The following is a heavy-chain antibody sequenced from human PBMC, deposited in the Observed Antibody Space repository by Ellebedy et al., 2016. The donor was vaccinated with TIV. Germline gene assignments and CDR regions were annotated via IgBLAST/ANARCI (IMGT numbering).Heavy chain of an antibody. CDR2: IYTSGRT. CDR3: ARERYFGSGSSNWFDP. J-gene: IGHJ5*02. V-gene: IGHV4-4*07. D-gene: IGHD3-10*01. CDR1: GGSGSISTYY. Sequence: SETLSLTCTVSGGSGSISTYYWSWIRHPAGTGLEWIGHIYTSGRTNYNPSLKSRVTMSVDTSNNQFSLKLSSVTAADTAVYYCARERYFGSGSSNWFDPWGQGTLVTVSS.